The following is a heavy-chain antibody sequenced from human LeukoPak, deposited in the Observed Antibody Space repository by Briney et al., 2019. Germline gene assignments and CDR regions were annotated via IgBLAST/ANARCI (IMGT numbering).Heavy chain of an antibody. CDR2: INPNSGGT. CDR1: GYTFTGYY. CDR3: ARDREGIVVVVAATNWFDP. J-gene: IGHJ5*02. V-gene: IGHV1-2*06. D-gene: IGHD2-15*01. Sequence: ASVKVSCKASGYTFTGYYMHRVRQAPGQGLEWMGRINPNSGGTNYAQKFQGRVTMTRDTSISTAYMELSRLRSDDTAVYYCARDREGIVVVVAATNWFDPWGQGTLVTVSS.